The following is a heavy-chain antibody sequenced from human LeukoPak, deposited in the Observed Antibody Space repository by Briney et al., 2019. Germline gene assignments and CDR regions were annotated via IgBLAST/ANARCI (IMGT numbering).Heavy chain of an antibody. D-gene: IGHD4-17*01. Sequence: PGGSLRLSCAASGFTFSSYWMHWVRQAPGKGLVWVSRINSDGSGTTYADSVKGRFTISRDNARNTLYLQMSSLRAEDTAVYYVTRLMTTVTTAAFDIWGQGTMVTVSS. J-gene: IGHJ3*02. CDR3: TRLMTTVTTAAFDI. V-gene: IGHV3-74*01. CDR1: GFTFSSYW. CDR2: INSDGSGT.